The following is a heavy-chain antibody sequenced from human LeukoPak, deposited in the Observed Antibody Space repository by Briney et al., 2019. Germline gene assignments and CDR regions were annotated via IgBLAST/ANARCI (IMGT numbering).Heavy chain of an antibody. CDR1: GFTFSSYS. CDR2: ISSSSSYI. CDR3: AKDHSSGWYFDY. D-gene: IGHD6-19*01. V-gene: IGHV3-21*01. J-gene: IGHJ4*02. Sequence: GGSLRLSCAASGFTFSSYSMNWVRQAPRKGLEWVSSISSSSSYIYYADSVKGRFTISRDNSKNTLYLQMNSLRAEDRAVYYCAKDHSSGWYFDYWGQGTLVTVSS.